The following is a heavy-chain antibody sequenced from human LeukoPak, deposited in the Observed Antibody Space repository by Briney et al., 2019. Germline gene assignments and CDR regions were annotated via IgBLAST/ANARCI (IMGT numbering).Heavy chain of an antibody. Sequence: SETLSLTCTVSGGSISSSSYYWGWIRQPPGKGLEWIGSIYYSGSTYYNPSLKSRVTISVDTSKNQFSLKLSSVTAADTAVYYCARGGVDGWYVDYWGQGTLVTVSS. J-gene: IGHJ4*02. CDR1: GGSISSSSYY. CDR3: ARGGVDGWYVDY. CDR2: IYYSGST. V-gene: IGHV4-39*07. D-gene: IGHD6-19*01.